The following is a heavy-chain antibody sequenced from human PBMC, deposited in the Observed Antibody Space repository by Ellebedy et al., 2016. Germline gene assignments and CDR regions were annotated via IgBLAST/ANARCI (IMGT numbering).Heavy chain of an antibody. J-gene: IGHJ4*02. CDR3: ARRYYGGIDH. Sequence: SETLSLTXTVSGDSITSYFWGWIRQPPGKGLEWIGYIFYSGSTNYNPSLKSRVTISVDTSKNHFSLNLSSVTAADTAVYYCARRYYGGIDHWGQGTLVTVSS. V-gene: IGHV4-59*08. CDR2: IFYSGST. D-gene: IGHD4-23*01. CDR1: GDSITSYF.